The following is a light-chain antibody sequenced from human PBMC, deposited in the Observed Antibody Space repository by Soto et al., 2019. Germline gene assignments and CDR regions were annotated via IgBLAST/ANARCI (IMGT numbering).Light chain of an antibody. CDR2: DVS. CDR1: QSVRSSF. V-gene: IGKV3-20*01. Sequence: EIVLTQSPGTLSLSPGERATLSCRASQSVRSSFFAWYQQKPGQAPRLLIYDVSVRATGIPDRFSGSGSGTDFTLTINRLEPEAFAVYYCQQYENSVMYTFGQGTKLEFK. CDR3: QQYENSVMYT. J-gene: IGKJ2*01.